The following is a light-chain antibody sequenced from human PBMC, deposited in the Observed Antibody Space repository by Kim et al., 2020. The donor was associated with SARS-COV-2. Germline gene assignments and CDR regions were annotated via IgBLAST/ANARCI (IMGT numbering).Light chain of an antibody. CDR3: PSFDSILCAVV. CDR2: GNH. V-gene: IGLV1-40*01. J-gene: IGLJ2*01. CDR1: RSNIGATYV. Sequence: QRVTSSCSGSRSNIGATYVLRWYQQPPTPAPNLLIYGNHMRPSGLPDCFSCSKSGSSASLAITGLQAEDDADYYCPSFDSILCAVVFGGGTKVTVL.